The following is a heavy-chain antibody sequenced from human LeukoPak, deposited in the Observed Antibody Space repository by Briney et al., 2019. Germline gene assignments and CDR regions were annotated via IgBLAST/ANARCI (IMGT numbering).Heavy chain of an antibody. CDR2: IRSKANSYAT. Sequence: GGSLKLSCAASGFTFSGSAMHWVRQASGKGLEWVGRIRSKANSYATAYAASVKGRFTISRDDSKNTAYLQMNSLKTEDTAVYYCTRHYDYGVYYFDYWGQGTLVTVSS. D-gene: IGHD4-17*01. CDR1: GFTFSGSA. V-gene: IGHV3-73*01. J-gene: IGHJ4*02. CDR3: TRHYDYGVYYFDY.